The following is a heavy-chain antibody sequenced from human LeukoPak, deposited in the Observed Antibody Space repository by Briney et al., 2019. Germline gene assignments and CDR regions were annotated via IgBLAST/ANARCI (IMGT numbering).Heavy chain of an antibody. Sequence: SETLSLTCTVSGGSISSYYWSWIRQPPGKGLEWIGYIYYSGSTYYNPSLKSRVTISVDTSKNQFSLKLSSVTAADTAVYYCARWGSSSPAGFDLWGRGTLVTVSS. CDR1: GGSISSYY. CDR3: ARWGSSSPAGFDL. CDR2: IYYSGST. D-gene: IGHD6-13*01. J-gene: IGHJ2*01. V-gene: IGHV4-59*01.